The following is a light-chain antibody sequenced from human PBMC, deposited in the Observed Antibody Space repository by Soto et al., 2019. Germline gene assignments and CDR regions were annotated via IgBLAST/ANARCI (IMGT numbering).Light chain of an antibody. CDR2: DAS. CDR3: QQRNNWPRYT. V-gene: IGKV3-11*01. Sequence: EIVLTQSPATLSLSPGERATLSCRASQSVSSYLAWYQQKPGQAPRLLIYDASNRATGIPAMFSGSGSGTDFTLTISSLEPEDFAVYYCQQRNNWPRYTFGQGTKLEIK. CDR1: QSVSSY. J-gene: IGKJ2*01.